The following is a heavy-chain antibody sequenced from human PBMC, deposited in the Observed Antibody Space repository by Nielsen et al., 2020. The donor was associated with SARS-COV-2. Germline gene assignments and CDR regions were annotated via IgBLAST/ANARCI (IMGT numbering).Heavy chain of an antibody. Sequence: SRLSPGFTFNIYVMAWVRPTPGRGVQLVSGISASGGSTYYTDSVKGRFAVSRDNSKNTLYLQMNSLRAEDTDVYYCANPADGPRYYYYYDMDVWGQGTTVTVSS. V-gene: IGHV3-23*01. CDR3: ANPADGPRYYYYYDMDV. CDR1: GFTFNIYV. J-gene: IGHJ6*02. CDR2: ISASGGST. D-gene: IGHD5-24*01.